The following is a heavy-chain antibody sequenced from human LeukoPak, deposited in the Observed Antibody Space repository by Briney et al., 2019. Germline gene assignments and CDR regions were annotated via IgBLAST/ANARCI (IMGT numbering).Heavy chain of an antibody. CDR3: ARVEWLRRGYYFDY. V-gene: IGHV3-53*01. CDR2: IYSGGST. CDR1: GFTVSSNY. Sequence: GGSLRLSCAASGFTVSSNYVSWVRQAPGKGLEWVSVIYSGGSTYYADSVKGRFTISRDNSKNTLYLQMNSLRAEDTAVYYCARVEWLRRGYYFDYWGQGTLVTVSS. J-gene: IGHJ4*02. D-gene: IGHD5-12*01.